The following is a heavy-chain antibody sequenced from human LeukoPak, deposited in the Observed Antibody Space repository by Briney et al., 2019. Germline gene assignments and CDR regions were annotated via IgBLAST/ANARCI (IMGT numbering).Heavy chain of an antibody. CDR3: ARDPRVRGVRSLGMDV. V-gene: IGHV3-11*01. J-gene: IGHJ6*02. D-gene: IGHD3-10*01. CDR2: ISSSGSTI. CDR1: GFTFSDYY. Sequence: GGSLRLSCAASGFTFSDYYMSWIRQAPGKGLEWVSYISSSGSTIYYADSVKGRFTISRDNAKNSLYLQMNSLRAEDTAVYYCARDPRVRGVRSLGMDVWGQGTTVTVSS.